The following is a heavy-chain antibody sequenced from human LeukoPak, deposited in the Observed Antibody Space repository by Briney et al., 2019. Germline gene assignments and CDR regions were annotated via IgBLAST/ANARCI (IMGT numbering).Heavy chain of an antibody. CDR2: INHSGST. CDR3: ARSRYILVGATRVSPNWFDP. J-gene: IGHJ5*02. Sequence: SETLSLTCAVHGGSFSGYYWNWIRQPPGKGLEWIGAINHSGSTNYNPSLNSRVTISVDTSKNQFSLKLSSVTAADTAVYYCARSRYILVGATRVSPNWFDPWGQGTLVTVSS. V-gene: IGHV4-34*01. CDR1: GGSFSGYY. D-gene: IGHD1-26*01.